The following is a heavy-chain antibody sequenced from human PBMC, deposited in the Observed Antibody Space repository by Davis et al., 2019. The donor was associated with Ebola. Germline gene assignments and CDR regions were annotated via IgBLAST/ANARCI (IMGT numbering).Heavy chain of an antibody. Sequence: GESLKISCAASGFTFSSYWMSWVRQAPGKGLEWVANIKQDGSEKYYVDSVKGRFTISRDNAKNSLYLQMNSLRAEDTAVYYCARGALIAAAGTGKDFDYWGQGTLVTVSS. CDR3: ARGALIAAAGTGKDFDY. CDR1: GFTFSSYW. CDR2: IKQDGSEK. V-gene: IGHV3-7*01. J-gene: IGHJ4*02. D-gene: IGHD6-13*01.